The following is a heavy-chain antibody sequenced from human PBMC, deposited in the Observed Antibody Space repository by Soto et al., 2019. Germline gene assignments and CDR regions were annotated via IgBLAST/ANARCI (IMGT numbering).Heavy chain of an antibody. V-gene: IGHV4-59*08. J-gene: IGHJ4*02. CDR2: IYYSGST. CDR1: GGSISGYY. Sequence: PSETLSLTCTVSGGSISGYYWSWIRQPPGKGLEWIGYIYYSGSTYYNPSLKSRVTISVDTSKNQFSLKLSSVTAADTAVYYCARAADCSGGSCYFFLGYWGQGTLVTVSS. CDR3: ARAADCSGGSCYFFLGY. D-gene: IGHD2-15*01.